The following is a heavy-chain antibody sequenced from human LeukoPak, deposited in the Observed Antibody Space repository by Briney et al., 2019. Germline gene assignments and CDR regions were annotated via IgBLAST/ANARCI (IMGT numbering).Heavy chain of an antibody. CDR3: AKCPYGDYSLWLDS. Sequence: KPGGSLRLSCAASGFTFSSYAMSWVRQAPGKGLEWVSTISSGDSTYYADSVKGRFTISRDNSKNTLYLQMNSLRAEDTAVYYCAKCPYGDYSLWLDSWGQGTLVTVSS. CDR1: GFTFSSYA. CDR2: ISSGDST. V-gene: IGHV3-23*01. D-gene: IGHD4-17*01. J-gene: IGHJ4*02.